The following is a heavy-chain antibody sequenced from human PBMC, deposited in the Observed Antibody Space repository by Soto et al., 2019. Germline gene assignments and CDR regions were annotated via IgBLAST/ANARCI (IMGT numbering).Heavy chain of an antibody. V-gene: IGHV1-8*01. CDR2: MNPNSGNT. J-gene: IGHJ5*02. D-gene: IGHD1-20*01. CDR3: ARDNRYNWNDVGWFDP. CDR1: GYSFSDYD. Sequence: ASVKVSCKASGYSFSDYDINWVRQATGQGPEWMGWMNPNSGNTGYAQKFQGRVTMTRNTSINTAYMELSSLGSEDTAVYYCARDNRYNWNDVGWFDPWGQGTLVTVSS.